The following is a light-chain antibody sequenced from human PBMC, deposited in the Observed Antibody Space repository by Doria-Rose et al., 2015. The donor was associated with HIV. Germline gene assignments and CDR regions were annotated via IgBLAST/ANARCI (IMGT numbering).Light chain of an antibody. J-gene: IGKJ1*01. CDR3: QQYYSIPWT. CDR1: QGITNS. CDR2: AAS. V-gene: IGKV1-NL1*01. Sequence: DIQVTQSPSSLSASVGDRVTITCRASQGITNSLAWYQQKPGKAPKLLLYAASRLESGVPSNFSGSGSGTDYSLTISSLQPEDFATYYCQQYYSIPWTFGQGTKVEFK.